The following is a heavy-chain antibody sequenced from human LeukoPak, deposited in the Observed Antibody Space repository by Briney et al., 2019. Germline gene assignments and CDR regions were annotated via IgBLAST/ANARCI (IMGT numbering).Heavy chain of an antibody. CDR3: ARGLSAIVF. J-gene: IGHJ4*02. CDR2: INRSGST. Sequence: SETLSLTCAVYGGSFSGYYWSWIRQPPGKGLEWIGEINRSGSTNYNPSLKGRVTISVDTSKNQFSLKLTSVTAADTAVYYCARGLSAIVFWGQGTLVTVSS. V-gene: IGHV4-34*01. D-gene: IGHD2-15*01. CDR1: GGSFSGYY.